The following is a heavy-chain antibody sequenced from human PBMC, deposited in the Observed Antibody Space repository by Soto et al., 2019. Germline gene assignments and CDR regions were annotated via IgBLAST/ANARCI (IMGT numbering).Heavy chain of an antibody. D-gene: IGHD2-2*01. CDR2: ISWDGGST. V-gene: IGHV3-43*01. Sequence: GSLRLSCAASGFTFDDYTMHWVRQAPGKGLEWVSLISWDGGSTYYADSVKGRFTISRDNSKNSLYLQMNSLRTEDTALYYCAKGNCSSTSCRGARYFQHWGQGTLVTVSS. J-gene: IGHJ1*01. CDR1: GFTFDDYT. CDR3: AKGNCSSTSCRGARYFQH.